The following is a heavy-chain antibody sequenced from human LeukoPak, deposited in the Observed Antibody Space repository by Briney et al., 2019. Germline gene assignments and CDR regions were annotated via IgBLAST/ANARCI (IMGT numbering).Heavy chain of an antibody. Sequence: GRCLRLSCGASAHIFSTYWMSWVRQAPGKGPEWVANIKQDGSEKYYLDSVAGRLTISRDHAKNSVYLQMNSLRAEDTAVYYCATDRGRFDYWGQGTLVTVSS. V-gene: IGHV3-7*01. J-gene: IGHJ4*02. CDR3: ATDRGRFDY. CDR2: IKQDGSEK. CDR1: AHIFSTYW. D-gene: IGHD3-10*01.